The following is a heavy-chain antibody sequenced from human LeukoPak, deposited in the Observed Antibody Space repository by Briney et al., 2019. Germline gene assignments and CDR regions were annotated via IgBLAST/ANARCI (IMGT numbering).Heavy chain of an antibody. CDR1: GGTFSSYA. J-gene: IGHJ6*02. CDR3: ARAPSRDSSGPYGMDV. CDR2: IIPIFGIA. V-gene: IGHV1-69*04. Sequence: SVKVSCKASGGTFSSYAISWVRQAPGQGLEWMGRIIPIFGIANYAQKFQGRVTITADKSTSTAYMELSSLRSEDTAVYYCARAPSRDSSGPYGMDVWGQGTTVTVS. D-gene: IGHD3-22*01.